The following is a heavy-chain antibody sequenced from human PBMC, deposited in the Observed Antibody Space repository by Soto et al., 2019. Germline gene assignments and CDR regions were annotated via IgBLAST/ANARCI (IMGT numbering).Heavy chain of an antibody. CDR2: IYYSGST. J-gene: IGHJ5*02. CDR1: GGSISSYY. Sequence: SETLSLTCTVSGGSISSYYWSWIRQPPGKGLEWIGYIYYSGSTNYNPSLKSRVTISVDTSKNQFSLKLSSMTAADTAVYYCARSHPSGWRYNWFDPWGQGTLVTVSS. V-gene: IGHV4-59*01. CDR3: ARSHPSGWRYNWFDP. D-gene: IGHD6-19*01.